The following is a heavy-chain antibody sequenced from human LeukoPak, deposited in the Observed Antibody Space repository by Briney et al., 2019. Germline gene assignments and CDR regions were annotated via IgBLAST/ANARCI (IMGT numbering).Heavy chain of an antibody. CDR3: ASDVRYSYGSLGGDY. D-gene: IGHD5-18*01. V-gene: IGHV1-69*04. J-gene: IGHJ4*02. Sequence: SVKVSCKASGGTFSSYAISWVRQAPGQGLEWMGRIIPILGIANYAQKFQGRVTITADKSTSTAYMELSSLRSEDTAVYYCASDVRYSYGSLGGDYWGQGTLVTVSS. CDR1: GGTFSSYA. CDR2: IIPILGIA.